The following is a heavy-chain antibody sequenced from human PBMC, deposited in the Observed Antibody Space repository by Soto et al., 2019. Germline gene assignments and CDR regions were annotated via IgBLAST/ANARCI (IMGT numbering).Heavy chain of an antibody. CDR3: AKSGKTSRYFDWLLIQYFDY. CDR1: GFTFSSYA. V-gene: IGHV3-23*01. Sequence: GGSLRLAFAASGFTFSSYAMSWVRQAPGKGLEWVSAISGSGGSTYYADSVKGRFTISRDNSKNTLYLQMNSLRAEDTAVYYCAKSGKTSRYFDWLLIQYFDYRGHVPLVTVYS. J-gene: IGHJ4*01. CDR2: ISGSGGST. D-gene: IGHD3-9*01.